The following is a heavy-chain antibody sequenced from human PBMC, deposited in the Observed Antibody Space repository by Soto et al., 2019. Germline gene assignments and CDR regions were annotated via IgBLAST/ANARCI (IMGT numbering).Heavy chain of an antibody. CDR1: GFPFGSAS. CDR3: ARGSKDSYPGSRILDF. J-gene: IGHJ4*02. D-gene: IGHD3-10*01. CDR2: ITDTGGDT. V-gene: IGHV3-23*01. Sequence: GVSLRLSCLASGFPFGSASLRWVRPGPLEGLEWVSTITDTGGDTKYADSVRGRFTISRDNSKNTLYLQMSSLRAEDSAVYYCARGSKDSYPGSRILDFWGRGTMVTVSS.